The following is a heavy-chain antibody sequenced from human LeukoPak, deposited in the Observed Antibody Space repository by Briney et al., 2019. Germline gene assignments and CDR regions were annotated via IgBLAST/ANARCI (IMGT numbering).Heavy chain of an antibody. Sequence: GGSVRLSCVASGFIFSSYEMNWVRQAPGKGLEWVSYISSSGSTIYYADSVKGRFTISRDNAKNSLYLQMNSLRAEDTAVYYCARDCGGGSCYGPYDAFDIWGQGTMVTVSS. D-gene: IGHD2-15*01. CDR1: GFIFSSYE. J-gene: IGHJ3*02. CDR3: ARDCGGGSCYGPYDAFDI. V-gene: IGHV3-48*03. CDR2: ISSSGSTI.